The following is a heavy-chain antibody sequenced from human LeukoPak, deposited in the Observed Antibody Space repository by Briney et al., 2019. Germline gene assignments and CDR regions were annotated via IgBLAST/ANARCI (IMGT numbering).Heavy chain of an antibody. V-gene: IGHV4-4*07. CDR2: IYTSGST. Sequence: SETLSLTCTVSGGSISSYYWSWIRQPAGKGPEWIGRIYTSGSTNYNPSLKSRVTMSVDTSKNQFSLKLSSVTAADTAVYYCLRDDILTGYPGRGDYWGQGTLVTVSS. D-gene: IGHD3-9*01. CDR1: GGSISSYY. J-gene: IGHJ4*02. CDR3: LRDDILTGYPGRGDY.